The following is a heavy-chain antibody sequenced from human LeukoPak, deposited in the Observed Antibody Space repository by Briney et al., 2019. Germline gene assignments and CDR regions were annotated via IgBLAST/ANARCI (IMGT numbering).Heavy chain of an antibody. Sequence: GGSLRLSCAASGFTFNTYEMHWVRQTPGKGLEWVSYISSSGNTIYYADSVKGRFTISRDNAKNSLFLQMKSLRAEDTAVHFCARGLFLSTSIDYWGQGTLVTVSS. V-gene: IGHV3-48*03. J-gene: IGHJ4*02. D-gene: IGHD2/OR15-2a*01. CDR1: GFTFNTYE. CDR2: ISSSGNTI. CDR3: ARGLFLSTSIDY.